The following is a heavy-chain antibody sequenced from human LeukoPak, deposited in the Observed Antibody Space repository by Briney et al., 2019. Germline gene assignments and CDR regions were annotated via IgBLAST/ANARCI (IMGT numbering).Heavy chain of an antibody. V-gene: IGHV4-39*01. Sequence: SETLSLTCTVSGGSISSYYWGWIRQPPGKGLEWIGSIYYSGSPYYNPSLKSRVTISVDTSKKQFSLRLSSVTAADTAVYYCARHVGFITMVRGVINNNWFDPWGQGTLVTVSS. D-gene: IGHD3-10*01. J-gene: IGHJ5*02. CDR3: ARHVGFITMVRGVINNNWFDP. CDR2: IYYSGSP. CDR1: GGSISSYY.